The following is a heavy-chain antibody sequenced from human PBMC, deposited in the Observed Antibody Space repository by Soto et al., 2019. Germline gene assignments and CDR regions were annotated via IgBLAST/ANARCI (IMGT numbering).Heavy chain of an antibody. CDR1: GDTFSRYA. V-gene: IGHV1-69*01. CDR3: TLGWGHDSADYYYAY. CDR2: IIPMFGTA. D-gene: IGHD3-22*01. J-gene: IGHJ4*02. Sequence: QVQLVPSGAEVKKPGSSVKVSCKASGDTFSRYAISWVRQAPGQGLEWMGGIIPMFGTANYAQKFKGRVTITADASTNTAYMELRSLRSEDKAVYYCTLGWGHDSADYYYAYWGQGTMVTVSS.